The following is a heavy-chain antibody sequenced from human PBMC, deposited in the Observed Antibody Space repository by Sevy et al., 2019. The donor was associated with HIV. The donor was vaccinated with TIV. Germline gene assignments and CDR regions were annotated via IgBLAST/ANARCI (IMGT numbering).Heavy chain of an antibody. V-gene: IGHV3-23*01. CDR3: AREGCTRPHDY. CDR1: GFTFSKYS. D-gene: IGHD2-8*01. J-gene: IGHJ4*02. Sequence: GGSLRLSCAASGFTFSKYSMNWVRQPPGKGLEWVSTLSFGGGEINYADSVKGRFTISIDNSKSSVYLQMNNLTPEDTAVYYCAREGCTRPHDYWGQGTLVTVSS. CDR2: LSFGGGEI.